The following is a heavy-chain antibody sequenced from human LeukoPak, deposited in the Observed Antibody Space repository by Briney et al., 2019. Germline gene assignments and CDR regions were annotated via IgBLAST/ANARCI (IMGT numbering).Heavy chain of an antibody. V-gene: IGHV3-23*01. CDR1: GFTFSTFA. Sequence: GGSLRLSCAASGFTFSTFAMSWVRQAPGKGLEWVSAISGSGVDTHYADSVKGRFTISRDNSKNTLYLQMNSLRAEDTAVYYCARGQRRSGGRPTGVDYWGQGTLVTVSS. CDR2: ISGSGVDT. D-gene: IGHD2-15*01. J-gene: IGHJ4*02. CDR3: ARGQRRSGGRPTGVDY.